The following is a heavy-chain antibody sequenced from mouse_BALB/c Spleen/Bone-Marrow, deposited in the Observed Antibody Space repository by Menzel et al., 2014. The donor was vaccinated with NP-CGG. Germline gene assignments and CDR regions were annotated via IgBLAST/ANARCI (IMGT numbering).Heavy chain of an antibody. CDR2: IYPGNSDT. V-gene: IGHV1-5*01. CDR1: GYSFTNYW. CDR3: TTYFY. Sequence: EVKLVESGTVLARPGASAKMSCKASGYSFTNYWMHWVKQRPGQGLEWIGAIYPGNSDTSYSQKFKGKAKLTAVTSASTAYMDLSGLTNEDSAVYYCTTYFYWGQGTLVTVSA. D-gene: IGHD6-5*01. J-gene: IGHJ3*01.